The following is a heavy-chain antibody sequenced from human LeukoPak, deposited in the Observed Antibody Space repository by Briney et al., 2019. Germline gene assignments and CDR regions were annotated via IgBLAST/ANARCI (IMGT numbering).Heavy chain of an antibody. V-gene: IGHV4-38-2*01. CDR1: GYSISSGYY. Sequence: PSETLSLTCAVSGYSISSGYYWGWIRQPPGKGLEWIGSIYHSGSTYYNPSLKSRVTISVDTSKNQFSLKLSSVTAADTAVYYCLGYCSSTSCYWYYFDYWAQGTLVTVSS. J-gene: IGHJ4*02. D-gene: IGHD2-2*01. CDR2: IYHSGST. CDR3: LGYCSSTSCYWYYFDY.